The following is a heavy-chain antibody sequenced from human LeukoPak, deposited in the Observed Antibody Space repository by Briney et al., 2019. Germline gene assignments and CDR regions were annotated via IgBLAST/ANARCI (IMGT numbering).Heavy chain of an antibody. CDR3: ARGWGSGTRVDY. V-gene: IGHV1-18*01. D-gene: IGHD3-16*01. J-gene: IGHJ4*02. CDR2: ISAYNGNT. CDR1: GYTFTSCG. Sequence: ASVKVSCKASGYTFTSCGISWVRQAPGQGLEWMGWISAYNGNTNYAQELQGRVTITTDKSTSTAYMELRSLRSDDTAVYYCARGWGSGTRVDYWGQGTLVTVSS.